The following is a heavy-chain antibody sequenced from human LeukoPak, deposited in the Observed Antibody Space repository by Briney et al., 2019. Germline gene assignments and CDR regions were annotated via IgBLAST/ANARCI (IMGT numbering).Heavy chain of an antibody. J-gene: IGHJ4*02. D-gene: IGHD6-13*01. Sequence: GGSLRLSCAASGFTFSSYSMNWVRQAPGKGLEWVSSISSSSSYIYYADSVKGRFTISRDNAKNSLYLQMNSLRAEDTAVYYCARDVAAAGYPDYWGQGTLVTVSS. CDR2: ISSSSSYI. CDR3: ARDVAAAGYPDY. V-gene: IGHV3-21*01. CDR1: GFTFSSYS.